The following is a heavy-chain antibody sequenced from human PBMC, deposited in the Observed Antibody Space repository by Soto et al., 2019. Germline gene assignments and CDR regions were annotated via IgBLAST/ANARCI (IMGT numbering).Heavy chain of an antibody. V-gene: IGHV1-8*01. CDR3: ARGRRRENGDY. D-gene: IGHD2-8*01. CDR1: GYTFASYD. Sequence: GASVKLSCKASGYTFASYDINWVQQATGQGLEWMGWMNPNSGNTGYAQKFQGRVTMTRNTSISTAYMELSSLRSEDTAVYYCARGRRRENGDYWGQGTLVTVSS. J-gene: IGHJ4*02. CDR2: MNPNSGNT.